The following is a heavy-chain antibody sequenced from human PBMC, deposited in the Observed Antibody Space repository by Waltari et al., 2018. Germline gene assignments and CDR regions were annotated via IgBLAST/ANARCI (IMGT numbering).Heavy chain of an antibody. CDR3: ARPYDSSGYYSEDAFDI. Sequence: QVQLVQSGAEVKKPGSSVKVSCKASGGTFSSYAISWVRQAPGQGLEWMGRISPIFGTANYAQKFQGRVTITADKSTSTAYMELSSLRSEDTAVYYCARPYDSSGYYSEDAFDIWGQGTMVTVSS. V-gene: IGHV1-69*08. CDR2: ISPIFGTA. D-gene: IGHD3-22*01. J-gene: IGHJ3*02. CDR1: GGTFSSYA.